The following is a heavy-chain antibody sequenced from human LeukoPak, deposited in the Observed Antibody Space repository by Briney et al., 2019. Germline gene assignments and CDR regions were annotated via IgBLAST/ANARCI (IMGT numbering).Heavy chain of an antibody. CDR3: ARDFTSPEGYFDL. V-gene: IGHV1-2*02. Sequence: ASVKVSCKASGYTFTGYYMHWVRQAPGQGLEWMGWINPNSGGTNYAQKFQGRVTMTRDTSISTAYMELSRLRSDDTAVYYCARDFTSPEGYFDLWGRGTLVTVSS. D-gene: IGHD1-14*01. CDR1: GYTFTGYY. CDR2: INPNSGGT. J-gene: IGHJ2*01.